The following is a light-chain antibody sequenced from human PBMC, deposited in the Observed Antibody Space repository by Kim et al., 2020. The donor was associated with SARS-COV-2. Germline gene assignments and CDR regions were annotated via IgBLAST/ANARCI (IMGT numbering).Light chain of an antibody. CDR2: EVS. V-gene: IGLV2-23*02. CDR1: SSDVRSYNL. J-gene: IGLJ1*01. CDR3: CSYAGSSTYL. Sequence: QSALTQPASVSGSPGQSITISCTGTSSDVRSYNLVSWYQQHPGKAPKLMNYEVSKRPSGVSNRFSGSKSGNTASLTISGLQAEDEADYYCCSYAGSSTYLFGTGPRVTVL.